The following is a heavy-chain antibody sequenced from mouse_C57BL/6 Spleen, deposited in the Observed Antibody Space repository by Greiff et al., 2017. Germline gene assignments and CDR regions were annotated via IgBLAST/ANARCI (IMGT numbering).Heavy chain of an antibody. CDR1: GYTFTSYW. Sequence: QVQLQQPGAELVRPGTSVKLSCKASGYTFTSYWMHWVKQRPGQGLEWIGVIDPSDSYTNYNQKFKGKATLTVDTSSSTAYMQLISLTSEDSAVYYCARYVFWYCDVWGTGTTVTVSS. V-gene: IGHV1-59*01. CDR2: IDPSDSYT. J-gene: IGHJ1*03. CDR3: ARYVFWYCDV.